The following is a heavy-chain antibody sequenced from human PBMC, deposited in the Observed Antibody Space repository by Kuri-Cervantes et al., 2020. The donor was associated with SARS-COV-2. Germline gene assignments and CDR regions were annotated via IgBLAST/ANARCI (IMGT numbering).Heavy chain of an antibody. Sequence: GSLRLSYTVSGGSISSSSYYWGWIRQPPGKGLEWIGSIYYSGSTYYNPSLKSRVTISVDTSKNQFSLKLSSVTAADTAVYYCAREDYSNYYYYYMDVWGKGTTVTVSS. J-gene: IGHJ6*03. CDR2: IYYSGST. D-gene: IGHD4-11*01. V-gene: IGHV4-39*02. CDR3: AREDYSNYYYYYMDV. CDR1: GGSISSSSYY.